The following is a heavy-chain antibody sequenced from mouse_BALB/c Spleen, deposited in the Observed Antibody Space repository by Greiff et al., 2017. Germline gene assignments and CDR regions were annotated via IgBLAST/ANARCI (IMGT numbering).Heavy chain of an antibody. Sequence: QVQLQQSGAELVKPGASVKLSCKASGYTFTSYWMHWVKQRPGQGLEWVGEINPSNGRTNYNEKFKSKATLTVDKSSSTAYMQLSSLTSEDSEVYYCARGTNWDYWGQGTTLTVSS. D-gene: IGHD4-1*01. CDR3: ARGTNWDY. CDR1: GYTFTSYW. V-gene: IGHV1S81*02. J-gene: IGHJ2*01. CDR2: INPSNGRT.